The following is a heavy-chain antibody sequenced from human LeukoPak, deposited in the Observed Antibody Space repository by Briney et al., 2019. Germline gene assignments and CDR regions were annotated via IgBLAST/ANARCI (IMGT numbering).Heavy chain of an antibody. CDR1: GGSISSYS. V-gene: IGHV4-59*12. CDR3: ARDRVVVTAGTDY. CDR2: IYYSGST. Sequence: SETLSLTCTVSGGSISSYSWSWIRQPPGKGLEWIGYIYYSGSTNYNPSLKSRVTISVDTSKNQFSLKLSSVTAADTAVYYCARDRVVVTAGTDYWGQGTLVTVSS. J-gene: IGHJ4*02. D-gene: IGHD2-21*02.